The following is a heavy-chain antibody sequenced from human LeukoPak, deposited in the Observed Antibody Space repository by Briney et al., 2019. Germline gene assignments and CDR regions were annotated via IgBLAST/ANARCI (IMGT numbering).Heavy chain of an antibody. CDR3: ARDRRSDTAMVTFDY. D-gene: IGHD5-18*01. J-gene: IGHJ4*02. CDR1: GFTFSDYY. CDR2: ISYDGSNK. V-gene: IGHV3-30*03. Sequence: PGGSLRLSCAASGFTFSDYYMSWIRQAPGKGLEWVAVISYDGSNKYYADSVKGRFTISRDNSKNTLYLQMNSLRAEDTAVYYCARDRRSDTAMVTFDYWGQGTLVTVSS.